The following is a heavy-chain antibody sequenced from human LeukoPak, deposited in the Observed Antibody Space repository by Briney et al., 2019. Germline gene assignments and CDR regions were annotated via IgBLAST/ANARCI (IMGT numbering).Heavy chain of an antibody. V-gene: IGHV4-59*08. CDR1: GGSISSYY. Sequence: SETLSLTCTVSGGSISSYYWSWIRQPPGKGREWIGYIYYSGSTNYNPSLQSRVTISVDTSKNQFSLKLSSVTAADTAVYYCARAPATIRRALGFDYRGQGTLVTVS. CDR2: IYYSGST. CDR3: ARAPATIRRALGFDY. D-gene: IGHD5-12*01. J-gene: IGHJ4*02.